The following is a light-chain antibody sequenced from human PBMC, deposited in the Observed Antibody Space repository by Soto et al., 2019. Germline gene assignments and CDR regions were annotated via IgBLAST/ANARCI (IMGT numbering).Light chain of an antibody. CDR3: QAWDGGTVV. CDR1: KLGDKY. Sequence: SYELTQPPSMSVSPGQTATIACSGHKLGDKYVCWYQQKSGESPILVIYQDTKRPSGIPERFSGSNSGSTATLTISGTQSIDEADDYCQAWDGGTVVFGGGTKLTVL. J-gene: IGLJ2*01. CDR2: QDT. V-gene: IGLV3-1*01.